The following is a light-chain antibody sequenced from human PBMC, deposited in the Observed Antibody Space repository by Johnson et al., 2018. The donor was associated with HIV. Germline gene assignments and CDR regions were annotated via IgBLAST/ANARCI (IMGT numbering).Light chain of an antibody. Sequence: QSMLTQPPSVSAAPGQKVTISCSGSSSNIGNSYVSWFQQLPGTAPKLLIYENNKRPSGIPDRFSGSKSGSSATLAITGLPTGDEGDYYCVGWDSSLSGYVFGTGTTVTVL. CDR2: ENN. J-gene: IGLJ1*01. CDR3: VGWDSSLSGYV. CDR1: SSNIGNSY. V-gene: IGLV1-51*02.